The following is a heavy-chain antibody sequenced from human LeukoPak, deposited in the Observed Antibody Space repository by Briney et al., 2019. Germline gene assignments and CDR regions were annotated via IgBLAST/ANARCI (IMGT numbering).Heavy chain of an antibody. CDR2: IYYSGST. V-gene: IGHV4-59*01. Sequence: SETLSLTCTVSGGSISSYYWSWIRQPPGKGLEWIGYIYYSGSTNYNPSLKSRVTISVDTSKNQFSLKLSSVTAADTAVYYCARDGYSSGWNDAFDIWGQGTMVTVPS. CDR1: GGSISSYY. D-gene: IGHD6-19*01. CDR3: ARDGYSSGWNDAFDI. J-gene: IGHJ3*02.